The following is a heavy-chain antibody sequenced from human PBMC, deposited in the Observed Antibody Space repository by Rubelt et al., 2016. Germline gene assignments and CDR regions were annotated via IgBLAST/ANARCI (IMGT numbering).Heavy chain of an antibody. D-gene: IGHD2-2*01. J-gene: IGHJ6*02. CDR2: IYSSGSI. CDR3: ASIVVGPEDGMDV. V-gene: IGHV4-39*01. CDR1: GGSISSSSYY. Sequence: QLQLQESGPGLVKPSETLSLTCTVSGGSISSSSYYWGWIRQPPGKGLEWIGSIYSSGSIYYNPSSQGGVTSAVETSKNQVYLKLGSVTAAETAGYYWASIVVGPEDGMDVWGQGTTVTVSS.